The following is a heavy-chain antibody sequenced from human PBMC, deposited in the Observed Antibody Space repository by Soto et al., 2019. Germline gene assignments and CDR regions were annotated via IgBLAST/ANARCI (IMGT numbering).Heavy chain of an antibody. CDR1: GFTFDDYG. J-gene: IGHJ3*02. V-gene: IGHV3-20*04. CDR2: INWNGGST. CDR3: ARVPPGGYSGYDSAFDI. Sequence: EVQLVESGGGVVRPGGSLRLSCAASGFTFDDYGMSWVRQAPGKGLEWVSGINWNGGSTGYADSVKGRFTISRDNAKNSRYLQMNSLRAEDTALYYCARVPPGGYSGYDSAFDIWGQGTMVTVSS. D-gene: IGHD5-12*01.